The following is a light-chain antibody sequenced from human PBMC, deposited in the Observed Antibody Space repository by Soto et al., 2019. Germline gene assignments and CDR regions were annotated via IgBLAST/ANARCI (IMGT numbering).Light chain of an antibody. CDR2: AAY. CDR1: QSISNY. CDR3: KQSYSTPRT. V-gene: IGKV1-39*01. J-gene: IGKJ1*01. Sequence: DIQMTQSPASLSASVGDRVTITCRASQSISNYLNWYQQKPGKAPKLLIYAAYNLQSGVQARFSGSGSGRDFTLTIRSLQPEEFATYYCKQSYSTPRTFGQGTKVDNK.